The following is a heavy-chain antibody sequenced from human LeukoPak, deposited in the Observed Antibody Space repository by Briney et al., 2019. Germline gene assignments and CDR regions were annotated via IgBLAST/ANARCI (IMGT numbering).Heavy chain of an antibody. CDR3: AKDSSFTMSPYYYYYMDV. D-gene: IGHD6-6*01. V-gene: IGHV3-30*02. CDR2: IRYDGSNK. CDR1: GFTFSSYG. Sequence: GGSLRLSCAASGFTFSSYGMHWVRQAPGKGLEWMAFIRYDGSNKYYADSVKGRFTISRDNSKNTLYLQMNSLRAEDTAVYYCAKDSSFTMSPYYYYYMDVWGKGTTVTVSS. J-gene: IGHJ6*03.